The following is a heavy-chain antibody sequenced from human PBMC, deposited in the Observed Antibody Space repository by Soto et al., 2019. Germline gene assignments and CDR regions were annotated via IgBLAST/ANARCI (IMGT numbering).Heavy chain of an antibody. CDR2: INHSGST. CDR1: GGSFSGYY. V-gene: IGHV4-34*01. CDR3: ARGSHTIFGVVKSPGWFDP. Sequence: SETLSLTCAVYGGSFSGYYWSWIRQPPGKGLEWIWEINHSGSTNYNPSLKSRVTISVDTSKNQFSLKLSSVTAADTAVYYCARGSHTIFGVVKSPGWFDPWGQGTLVTVSS. D-gene: IGHD3-3*01. J-gene: IGHJ5*02.